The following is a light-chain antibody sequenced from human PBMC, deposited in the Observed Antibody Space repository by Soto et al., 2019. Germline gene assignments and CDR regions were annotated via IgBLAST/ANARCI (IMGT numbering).Light chain of an antibody. CDR3: GTWDSSLTAYV. V-gene: IGLV1-51*02. CDR1: SSNIENNY. Sequence: QSVLTQPPSVSAAPGQKVTISCSGSSSNIENNYVSWYQQLPGTAPKLLIYEDNKRPSXIPDRFSGSKSGTSATLGITGLXXXXXXXYYCGTWDSSLTAYVFGSGTKVTVL. J-gene: IGLJ1*01. CDR2: EDN.